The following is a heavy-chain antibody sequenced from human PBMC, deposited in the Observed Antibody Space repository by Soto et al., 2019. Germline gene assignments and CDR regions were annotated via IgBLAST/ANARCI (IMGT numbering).Heavy chain of an antibody. V-gene: IGHV3-53*01. D-gene: IGHD2-15*01. CDR1: GFTVSSNY. CDR2: IYSGGST. Sequence: GGSLRLSCAASGFTVSSNYMSWVRQAPGKGLEWVSVIYSGGSTYYADSVKGRFTISRDNSKNTLYLQMNSLRAEDTAVYYCARDLGPRYCSGGSCPIWGLSYGMDVWGQGTPVTVSS. J-gene: IGHJ6*02. CDR3: ARDLGPRYCSGGSCPIWGLSYGMDV.